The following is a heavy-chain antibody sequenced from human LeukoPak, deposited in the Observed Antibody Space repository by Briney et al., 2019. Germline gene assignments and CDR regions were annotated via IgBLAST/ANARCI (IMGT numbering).Heavy chain of an antibody. J-gene: IGHJ3*02. V-gene: IGHV3-23*01. Sequence: GGSLRLSCAASGFTFSNYAMSWVRQAPGKGLEWVSTISGGGDSAYYANSVRGRFTVSRDNSKNTLILQMNSLTAEDTAVYYCARGGDYDPSRPAFDIWGQGTMVTVSS. CDR3: ARGGDYDPSRPAFDI. CDR1: GFTFSNYA. CDR2: ISGGGDSA. D-gene: IGHD3-22*01.